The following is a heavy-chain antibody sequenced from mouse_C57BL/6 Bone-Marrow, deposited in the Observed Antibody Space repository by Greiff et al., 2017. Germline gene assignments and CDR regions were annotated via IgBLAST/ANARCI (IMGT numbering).Heavy chain of an antibody. CDR2: IRSKSNNYAT. D-gene: IGHD2-3*01. J-gene: IGHJ4*01. V-gene: IGHV10-1*01. CDR1: GFSFNTYA. CDR3: VRYDGYAMDY. Sequence: DVQLVESGGGLVQPKGSLKLSCAASGFSFNTYAMNWVRQAPGKGLEWVARIRSKSNNYATYYADSVKDRFTISRDDSESMLFLQMNNLKTEDTAMYYCVRYDGYAMDYWGQGTSVTVSS.